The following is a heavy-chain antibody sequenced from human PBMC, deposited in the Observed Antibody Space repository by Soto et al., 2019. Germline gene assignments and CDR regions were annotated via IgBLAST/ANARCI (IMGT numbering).Heavy chain of an antibody. D-gene: IGHD6-19*01. V-gene: IGHV1-8*01. CDR3: AGGRPKEAVALFDP. J-gene: IGHJ5*02. CDR2: MNPNSGNT. CDR1: GYTFTSYD. Sequence: ASVKVSCKASGYTFTSYDINWVRQATGQGLEWMGWMNPNSGNTGYAQKFQGRVTMTRNTSISTAYMELSSLRSEDTAVYYCAGGRPKEAVALFDPWGQGTLVTVSS.